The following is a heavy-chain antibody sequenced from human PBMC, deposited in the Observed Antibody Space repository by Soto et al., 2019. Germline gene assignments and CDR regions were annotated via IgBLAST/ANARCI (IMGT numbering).Heavy chain of an antibody. CDR2: ISHGIDIR. V-gene: IGHV1-69*12. D-gene: IGHD2-15*01. J-gene: IGHJ4*02. Sequence: QVQLVQSGAAVKKPVSSVNVSCKASGGTFSTYTLYWVRQAPGQGLEWMGGISHGIDIRDYAQKFQGRVTITADESTSTVYMQLSTLISEDTALYYCAGGMCFGGSCYLDVWGQGTLVTVSS. CDR1: GGTFSTYT. CDR3: AGGMCFGGSCYLDV.